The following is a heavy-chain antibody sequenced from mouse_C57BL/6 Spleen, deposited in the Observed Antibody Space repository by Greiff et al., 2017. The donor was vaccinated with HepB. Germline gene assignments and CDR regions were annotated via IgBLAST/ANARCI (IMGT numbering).Heavy chain of an antibody. CDR3: TGGRQGGYFDY. CDR1: GFTFSNYW. D-gene: IGHD2-12*01. J-gene: IGHJ2*01. V-gene: IGHV6-3*01. Sequence: EVKLMESGGGLVQPGGSMKLSCVASGFTFSNYWMNWVRQSPEKGLEWVAQIRLKSDNYATHYAESVKGRFTISRDDSKSSVYLQMNNLRAEDTGIYYCTGGRQGGYFDYWGQGTTLTVSS. CDR2: IRLKSDNYAT.